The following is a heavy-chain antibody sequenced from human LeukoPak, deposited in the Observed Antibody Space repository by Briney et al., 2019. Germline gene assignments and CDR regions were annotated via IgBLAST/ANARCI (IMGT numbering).Heavy chain of an antibody. CDR1: GFTFDDYA. Sequence: PGGSLRLSCAASGFTFDDYAMHWVRQAPGKGLEWVSGISWNSGSIGYADSVKGRFTISRDNAKNSLYLQMNSLRAEDTVLYYCATDRGSGYDSVLDYWGQGTLVTVSS. D-gene: IGHD5-12*01. CDR3: ATDRGSGYDSVLDY. CDR2: ISWNSGSI. J-gene: IGHJ4*02. V-gene: IGHV3-9*01.